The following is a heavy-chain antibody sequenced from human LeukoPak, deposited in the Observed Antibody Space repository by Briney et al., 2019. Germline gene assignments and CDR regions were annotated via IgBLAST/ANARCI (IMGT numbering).Heavy chain of an antibody. J-gene: IGHJ4*02. Sequence: QTGGSLRLSCAASGFTFSSYGMHWVRQAPGKGLEWVALISKDGSNEYYADSVKGRFTISRDNSKNTLDLQINSLRADDTAVYYCAKHSSGITVAGTIQYWGQGTLVTVSS. CDR2: ISKDGSNE. CDR1: GFTFSSYG. D-gene: IGHD6-19*01. CDR3: AKHSSGITVAGTIQY. V-gene: IGHV3-30*18.